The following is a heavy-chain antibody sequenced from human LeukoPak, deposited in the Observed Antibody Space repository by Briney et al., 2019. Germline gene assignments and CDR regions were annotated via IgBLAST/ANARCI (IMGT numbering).Heavy chain of an antibody. J-gene: IGHJ6*02. CDR2: IYYSGST. CDR1: GGSFSSYY. V-gene: IGHV4-59*01. Sequence: SETLSLTCTVSGGSFSSYYWSWIRQPPGKGLEWIGYIYYSGSTNYNPSLKSRVTISVDTSKNQFSLKLSSVTAADTAVYHCARDNWNYGSSMDVWGQGTTVTVSS. D-gene: IGHD1-7*01. CDR3: ARDNWNYGSSMDV.